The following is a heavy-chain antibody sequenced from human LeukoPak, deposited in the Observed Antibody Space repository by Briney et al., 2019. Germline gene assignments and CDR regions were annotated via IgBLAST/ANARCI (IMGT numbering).Heavy chain of an antibody. V-gene: IGHV3-21*01. D-gene: IGHD3-22*01. CDR3: ARGRMDYYDSSGYY. CDR1: GFTFSSHS. CDR2: ISSDSNYI. J-gene: IGHJ4*02. Sequence: GGSLRLSCAASGFTFSSHSMNWVRQAPGKGLEWVSCISSDSNYILYADSVKGRFTISRDNAKNSLYLQMNSLRAEDTAVYYCARGRMDYYDSSGYYWGQGTLVTVSS.